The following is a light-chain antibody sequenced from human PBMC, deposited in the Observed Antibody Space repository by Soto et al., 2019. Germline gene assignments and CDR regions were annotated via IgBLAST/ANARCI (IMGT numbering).Light chain of an antibody. CDR1: QSISTW. CDR2: NAS. V-gene: IGKV1-5*03. CDR3: QQYNRYWT. J-gene: IGKJ1*01. Sequence: GDRVTIACRASQSISTWLAWYQQKPGKAPKLLIYNASTLESGAPSRFSGSGSGTEFTLTLSSLQPDDFATYYCQQYNRYWTFGQGTKVEIK.